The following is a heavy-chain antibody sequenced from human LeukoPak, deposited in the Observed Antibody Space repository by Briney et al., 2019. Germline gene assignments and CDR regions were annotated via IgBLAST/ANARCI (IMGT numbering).Heavy chain of an antibody. J-gene: IGHJ6*02. CDR1: GFTVSSNY. V-gene: IGHV3-66*01. Sequence: GGSLRLSCAASGFTVSSNYMSWVRQAPGKGLEWVSVIYSGGSTYYADSVKGRFTISRDNSKNTLYLQMNSLRAEDTAVYYCSFHPPDNYYYYGMDVWGQGTTVTVSS. CDR3: SFHPPDNYYYYGMDV. CDR2: IYSGGST.